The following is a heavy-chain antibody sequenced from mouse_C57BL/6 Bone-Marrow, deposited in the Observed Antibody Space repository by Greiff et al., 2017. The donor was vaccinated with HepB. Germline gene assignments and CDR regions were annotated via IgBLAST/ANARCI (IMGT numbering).Heavy chain of an antibody. J-gene: IGHJ2*01. CDR2: INYDGSST. Sequence: EVQVVESEGGLVQPGSSMKLSCTASGFTFSDYYLAWVRQVPEKGLEWVANINYDGSSTYYLDSLTSRFIISRNTAQNILYLQMSRLQSEDTATYYGAREGDYYVDDGGQGTTLTVAS. V-gene: IGHV5-16*01. CDR3: AREGDYYVDD. CDR1: GFTFSDYY.